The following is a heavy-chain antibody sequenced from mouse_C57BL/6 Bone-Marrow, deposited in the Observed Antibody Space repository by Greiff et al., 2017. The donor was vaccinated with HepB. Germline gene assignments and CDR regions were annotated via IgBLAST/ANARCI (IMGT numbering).Heavy chain of an antibody. Sequence: EVMLVESEGGLVQPGSSMKLSCTASGFTFSDYYMAWVRQVPEKGLEWVANINYDGSSTYYLDSLKSRFIISRDNAKNIRYLQMSSLKSEDTATYYCARESSSYYFDYWGQGTTLTVSS. CDR1: GFTFSDYY. CDR3: ARESSSYYFDY. D-gene: IGHD1-1*01. CDR2: INYDGSST. V-gene: IGHV5-16*01. J-gene: IGHJ2*01.